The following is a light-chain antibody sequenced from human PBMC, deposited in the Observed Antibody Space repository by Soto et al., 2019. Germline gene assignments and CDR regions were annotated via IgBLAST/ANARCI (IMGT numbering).Light chain of an antibody. CDR1: SSDVGGYNY. V-gene: IGLV2-11*01. Sequence: QSALTQPRSVSGSPGQSVTISCTGTSSDVGGYNYVSWYQQHPGKAPKLMIYDVSKRPSGVPDRFSGSKSSNTASLTISGLQAEDEADYYCCSYAGSFHVVFGGGTKVTVL. CDR2: DVS. J-gene: IGLJ2*01. CDR3: CSYAGSFHVV.